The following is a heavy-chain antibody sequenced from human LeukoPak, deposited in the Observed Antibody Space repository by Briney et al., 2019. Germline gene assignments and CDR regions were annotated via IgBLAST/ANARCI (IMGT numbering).Heavy chain of an antibody. CDR3: ARGGDGAMTFNLDN. J-gene: IGHJ4*02. CDR1: GYIFINYY. V-gene: IGHV1-46*01. Sequence: ASMKVSCKASGYIFINYYLHWVRQSPGQGLEWMVVINPSTGTPDYTQQFQGRVTMTSDTSTSAAYLELGPMTYEDTALYYCARGGDGAMTFNLDNWGQGTLVTVSS. D-gene: IGHD1-26*01. CDR2: INPSTGTP.